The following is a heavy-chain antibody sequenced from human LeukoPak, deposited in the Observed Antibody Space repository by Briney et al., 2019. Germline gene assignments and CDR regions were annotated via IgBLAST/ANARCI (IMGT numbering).Heavy chain of an antibody. Sequence: ASVKVSCKASGYTFTSYAMHWVRQAPGQRLEWMGWINAGNGNTKYSQKFQGRVTITRDTSASTAYMELSSLRSEDTAVYYCAGGQYYDFWSGYYHYWGQGTLVTVSS. D-gene: IGHD3-3*01. CDR2: INAGNGNT. CDR3: AGGQYYDFWSGYYHY. J-gene: IGHJ4*02. CDR1: GYTFTSYA. V-gene: IGHV1-3*01.